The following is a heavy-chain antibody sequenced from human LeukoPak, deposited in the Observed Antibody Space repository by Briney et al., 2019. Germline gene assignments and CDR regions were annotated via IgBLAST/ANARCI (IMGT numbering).Heavy chain of an antibody. V-gene: IGHV4-34*01. CDR1: GGSFSGYY. D-gene: IGHD3-22*01. CDR3: ARAYYYDSHFDY. CDR2: INHSGST. J-gene: IGHJ4*02. Sequence: PSETLSLTCAVYGGSFSGYYWSWIRQPPGEGLEWIGEINHSGSTNYNPSLKSRVTISVDTSKNQFSLKLSSVTAADTAVYYYARAYYYDSHFDYWGQGTLVTVSS.